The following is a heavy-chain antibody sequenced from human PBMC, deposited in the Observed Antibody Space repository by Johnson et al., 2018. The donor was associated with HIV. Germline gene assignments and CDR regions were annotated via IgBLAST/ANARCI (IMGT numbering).Heavy chain of an antibody. CDR2: ISYDGSNK. CDR1: GFTFSSYA. D-gene: IGHD4-17*01. Sequence: QVQLVESGGGVVQPGRSLRLSCAASGFTFSSYAMHWVRQAPGKALEWVAIISYDGSNKYYADSVKGRFTISRDNSKNTVYLRMNTLRAEDTAVYYCARESTATRGDAFDIWGQGTMVTVSS. J-gene: IGHJ3*02. V-gene: IGHV3-30*04. CDR3: ARESTATRGDAFDI.